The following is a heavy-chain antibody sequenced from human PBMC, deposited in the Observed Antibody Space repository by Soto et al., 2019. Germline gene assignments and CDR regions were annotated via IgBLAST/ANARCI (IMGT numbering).Heavy chain of an antibody. J-gene: IGHJ4*02. CDR3: AKERREVVSGTGDS. V-gene: IGHV3-23*01. Sequence: GGAPRPSCAAPRFNFESKALGWVRPAPGRGLEWVSAISSSGSRTYYADSVKGRFTISRDNSKNALFLEMNSLRAEDTALYYCAKERREVVSGTGDSWGRGTLVTVSS. CDR1: RFNFESKA. CDR2: ISSSGSRT. D-gene: IGHD6-19*01.